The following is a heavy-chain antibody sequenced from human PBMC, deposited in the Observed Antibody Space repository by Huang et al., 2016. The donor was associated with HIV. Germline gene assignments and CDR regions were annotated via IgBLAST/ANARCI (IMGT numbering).Heavy chain of an antibody. D-gene: IGHD3-10*01. CDR2: ISYDGSKQ. V-gene: IGHV3-30*04. CDR1: GFTFSSYA. Sequence: QERLVESGGGVVQPGRSLRLSCAASGFTFSSYAMHGVRQVPGKGLEWVAVISYDGSKQHYVDSVKGRFTISRDNSKKRLYLQMNSLRMGDTAVYYCARGSAGVLWFGEMWGQGTLVTVSS. CDR3: ARGSAGVLWFGEM. J-gene: IGHJ4*02.